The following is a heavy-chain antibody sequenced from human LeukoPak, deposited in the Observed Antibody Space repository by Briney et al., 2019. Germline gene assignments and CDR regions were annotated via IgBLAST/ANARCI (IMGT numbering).Heavy chain of an antibody. CDR1: GFTFSNYA. CDR2: ISGSGGST. D-gene: IGHD3-22*01. Sequence: QTGGSLRLSCAASGFTFSNYAMSWVRQAPGKGLEWVSGISGSGGSTYYADSVKGRFTISRDNSKNTLYLQMNSLRAEDTAVYYCAKERTYYYDSTDYWGQGTLVTVSS. CDR3: AKERTYYYDSTDY. V-gene: IGHV3-23*01. J-gene: IGHJ4*02.